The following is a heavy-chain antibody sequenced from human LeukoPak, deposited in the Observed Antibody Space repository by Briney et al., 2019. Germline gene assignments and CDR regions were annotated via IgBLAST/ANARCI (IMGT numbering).Heavy chain of an antibody. D-gene: IGHD1-26*01. CDR2: VSGNGGSS. V-gene: IGHV3-23*01. CDR1: GFTFSNYG. J-gene: IGHJ4*02. Sequence: GGSLRLSCAASGFTFSNYGMSWVRQAPGKGLEWVSAVSGNGGSSFYADSVKGRFTISRDNSKNTLFLQVDSLRAEDSATYYCARRKVGGTGDYWGQGTQVTVSS. CDR3: ARRKVGGTGDY.